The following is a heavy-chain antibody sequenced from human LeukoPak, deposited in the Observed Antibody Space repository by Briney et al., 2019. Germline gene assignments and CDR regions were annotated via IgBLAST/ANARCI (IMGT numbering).Heavy chain of an antibody. CDR3: ARTTGTTFRWFDP. J-gene: IGHJ5*02. CDR2: IKLDGSEK. D-gene: IGHD1-1*01. Sequence: GGSLRLSCEASGFTFSRNWMSWVRQAPGKGLEWVANIKLDGSEKYYVDSVKGRFTISRDNAKNSLYLQMNSLRAEDTAVYYCARTTGTTFRWFDPWGQGTLVTVSS. CDR1: GFTFSRNW. V-gene: IGHV3-7*01.